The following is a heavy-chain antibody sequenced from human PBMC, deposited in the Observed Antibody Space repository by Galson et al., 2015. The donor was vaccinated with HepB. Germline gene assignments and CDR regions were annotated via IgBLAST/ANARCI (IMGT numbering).Heavy chain of an antibody. CDR3: ILAEPRYQLPAYYYYGMDV. V-gene: IGHV1-18*01. J-gene: IGHJ6*02. CDR2: ISAYNGNT. D-gene: IGHD2-2*01. CDR1: GYTFTSYG. Sequence: SVKVSCKASGYTFTSYGISWVRQAPGQGLEWMGWISAYNGNTNYAQKLQGRVTMTTDTSTSTAYMELRSLRSDDTAVYYCILAEPRYQLPAYYYYGMDVRGQGTPVTVSS.